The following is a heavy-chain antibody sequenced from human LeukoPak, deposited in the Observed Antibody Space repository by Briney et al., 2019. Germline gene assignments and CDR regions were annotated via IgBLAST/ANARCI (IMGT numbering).Heavy chain of an antibody. CDR1: GFTFSDYY. Sequence: GGSLRLSCAASGFTFSDYYMSWIRQAPGKGLEWVSYISSSGSTIYYADSVKGRFTISRDNAKNSLYLQMNSLRAEDAAVYYCASAGEQWLPSSRGQGTLVTVSS. D-gene: IGHD6-19*01. V-gene: IGHV3-11*01. CDR3: ASAGEQWLPSS. J-gene: IGHJ4*02. CDR2: ISSSGSTI.